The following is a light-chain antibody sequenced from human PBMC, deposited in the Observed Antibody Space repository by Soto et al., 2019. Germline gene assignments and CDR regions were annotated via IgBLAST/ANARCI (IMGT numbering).Light chain of an antibody. CDR2: DAS. CDR1: QSVSSY. J-gene: IGKJ2*01. V-gene: IGKV3-11*01. Sequence: EIVLTQSPATLSLSPGERATLACRASQSVSSYLAWYQHKPGQAPRLLIYDASNRATGIPARFSGSGSATDFTLTISILEPEDFAVYYCQLRSNWYTFGQGTKLEIK. CDR3: QLRSNWYT.